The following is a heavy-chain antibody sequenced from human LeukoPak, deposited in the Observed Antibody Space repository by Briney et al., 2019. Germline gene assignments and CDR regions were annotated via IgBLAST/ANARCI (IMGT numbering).Heavy chain of an antibody. J-gene: IGHJ4*02. D-gene: IGHD6-13*01. CDR1: GGTFSSYA. CDR2: IIPIFGTA. V-gene: IGHV1-69*13. CDR3: AREGLFSSSSSFDY. Sequence: SVKVSCKASGGTFSSYAISWVRQAPGQGLEWMGGIIPIFGTANYAQKFQGRVTITADESTSTAYMELSSLRSEGTAVYYCAREGLFSSSSSFDYWGQGTLVTVSS.